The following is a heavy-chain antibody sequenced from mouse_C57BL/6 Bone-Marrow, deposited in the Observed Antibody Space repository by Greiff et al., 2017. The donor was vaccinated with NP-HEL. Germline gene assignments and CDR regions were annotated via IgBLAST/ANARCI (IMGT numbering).Heavy chain of an antibody. V-gene: IGHV1-81*01. Sequence: VQLQQSGAELARPGASVKLSCKASGYTFTSYGISWVKQRTGQGLEWIGEIYPRSGNTYYNEKFKGKATLPADKSSSTAYMELRSLTSEDSAVYFCARWHYYGSSYEYFDVWGTGTTVTVSS. CDR1: GYTFTSYG. J-gene: IGHJ1*03. CDR3: ARWHYYGSSYEYFDV. D-gene: IGHD1-1*01. CDR2: IYPRSGNT.